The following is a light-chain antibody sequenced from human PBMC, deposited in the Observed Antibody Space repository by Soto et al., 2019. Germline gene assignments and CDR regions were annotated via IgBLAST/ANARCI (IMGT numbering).Light chain of an antibody. CDR1: QTVSSSY. V-gene: IGKV3-20*01. Sequence: EIVLTQSPGTLSLSPGERATLSCRASQTVSSSYLAWYQHKPGQAPRLLIYAASKRDLGIPDKFSGSGSGTDFTLTISRLEPEDFAVYYCQQSGTFGQGTKVEI. CDR3: QQSGT. J-gene: IGKJ1*01. CDR2: AAS.